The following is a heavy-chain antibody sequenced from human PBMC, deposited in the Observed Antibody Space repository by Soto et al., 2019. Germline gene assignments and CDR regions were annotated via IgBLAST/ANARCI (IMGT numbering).Heavy chain of an antibody. CDR3: ARGDGYNSPFDY. J-gene: IGHJ4*02. CDR2: ISTSNVNT. D-gene: IGHD5-12*01. Sequence: QVQLVQSGGEVKKPGASVKVSCKASGYTFTSYDISWVRQAPGQGLEWMGWISTSNVNTNYAQKLQGRVTMTTDTSTTTAYMELRSLISDDTAVYYCARGDGYNSPFDYWGQGVLVTVSS. CDR1: GYTFTSYD. V-gene: IGHV1-18*01.